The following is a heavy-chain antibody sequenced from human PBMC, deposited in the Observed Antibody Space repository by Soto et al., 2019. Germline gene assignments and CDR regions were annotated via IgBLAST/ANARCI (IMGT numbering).Heavy chain of an antibody. J-gene: IGHJ3*02. CDR3: ARARHDAFDI. CDR1: GGSFSGYY. V-gene: IGHV4-34*01. Sequence: QVQLQQWGAGLLKPSETLSLTCAVYGGSFSGYYWSWIRQPPGKGLEWIGEINHSGSSNYNPSLNNRVTITVDTSKNQFSLKQSSVRAAYTSVYYCARARHDAFDIWGQGTMVTVSS. CDR2: INHSGSS.